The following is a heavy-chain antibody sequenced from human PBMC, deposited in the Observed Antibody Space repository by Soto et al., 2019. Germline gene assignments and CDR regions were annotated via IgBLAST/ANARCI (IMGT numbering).Heavy chain of an antibody. Sequence: QVQLVESGGGVVQPGRSPRLSCAASGFTFSSYGMHWVRQAPGKGLEWVAVISYDGSNKYYADSVKGRFTISRDNSKNTLYLQMNSLRAEDTAVYYCAKVFRGSAEYFQHWGQGTLVTVSS. J-gene: IGHJ1*01. V-gene: IGHV3-30*18. CDR1: GFTFSSYG. CDR3: AKVFRGSAEYFQH. CDR2: ISYDGSNK. D-gene: IGHD3-10*01.